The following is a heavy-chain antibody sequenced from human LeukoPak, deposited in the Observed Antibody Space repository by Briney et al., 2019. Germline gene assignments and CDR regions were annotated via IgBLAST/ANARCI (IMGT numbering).Heavy chain of an antibody. CDR3: ARPAPLPNYYDSSGYYAPDAFDI. V-gene: IGHV5-51*01. CDR2: IYPGDSDT. CDR1: GYSFTSYW. J-gene: IGHJ3*02. Sequence: GESLKISCKGSGYSFTSYWIGWVRRMPGKGLEWMGIIYPGDSDTRYSPSFQGQVTISADKSISTAYLQWSSLKASDTAMYYCARPAPLPNYYDSSGYYAPDAFDIWGQGTMVTVSS. D-gene: IGHD3-22*01.